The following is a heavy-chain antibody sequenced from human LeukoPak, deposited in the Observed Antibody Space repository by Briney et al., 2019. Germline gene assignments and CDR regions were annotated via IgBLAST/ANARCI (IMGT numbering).Heavy chain of an antibody. D-gene: IGHD2-2*01. CDR1: GGSISSYY. CDR3: ARAPPHCSSTSCYDYFDY. CDR2: IYTSGGT. Sequence: SETLSLTCTVSGGSISSYYWSWIRQPAGKGLEWIGRIYTSGGTNYNPSLKSRVTMSVDTSKNQFSLKLSSVTAADTAVYYCARAPPHCSSTSCYDYFDYWGQGTLVTVSS. J-gene: IGHJ4*02. V-gene: IGHV4-4*07.